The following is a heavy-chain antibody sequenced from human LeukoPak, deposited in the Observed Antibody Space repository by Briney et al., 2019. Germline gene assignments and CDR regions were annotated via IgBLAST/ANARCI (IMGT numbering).Heavy chain of an antibody. CDR3: ARGLWFGEFIPNGMDV. J-gene: IGHJ6*04. D-gene: IGHD3-10*01. V-gene: IGHV1-18*04. CDR1: GYTLTSYG. CDR2: ISAYNGNT. Sequence: ASVKVSCKASGYTLTSYGISWVRQAPGQGLEWMGWISAYNGNTNYAQKLQGRVTMTTDTSTSTAYMELRSLRSDDTAVYYCARGLWFGEFIPNGMDVWGKGTTVTVSS.